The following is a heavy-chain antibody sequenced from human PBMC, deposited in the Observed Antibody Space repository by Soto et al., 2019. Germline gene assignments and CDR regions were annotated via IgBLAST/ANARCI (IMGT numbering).Heavy chain of an antibody. D-gene: IGHD3-10*01. J-gene: IGHJ4*02. CDR2: INSDGSTA. V-gene: IGHV3-74*01. CDR1: GFTFSSYW. CDR3: ARGIRNYYGSDF. Sequence: EVQLVESGGGLVQPGGSLRLSCEASGFTFSSYWMHWVRQSPGKGLEWFSRINSDGSTANYADSVKGRFTISRDNARDTLYLYLQMNSLRAEDTAVYYCARGIRNYYGSDFWGQGTLVTVSS.